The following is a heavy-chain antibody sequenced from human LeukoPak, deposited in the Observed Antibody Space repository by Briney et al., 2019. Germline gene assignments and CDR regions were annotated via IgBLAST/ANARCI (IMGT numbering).Heavy chain of an antibody. D-gene: IGHD1-26*01. Sequence: PGGSLRLSCAASGLTFSSHGMLWVRQAPGKGLEWVSAISGSGGSTYYADSVKGRFTISRDNSKNTLYLQMNSLRAEDTAVYYCAKDLVGASSYYWGQGTLVTVSS. V-gene: IGHV3-23*01. J-gene: IGHJ4*02. CDR2: ISGSGGST. CDR1: GLTFSSHG. CDR3: AKDLVGASSYY.